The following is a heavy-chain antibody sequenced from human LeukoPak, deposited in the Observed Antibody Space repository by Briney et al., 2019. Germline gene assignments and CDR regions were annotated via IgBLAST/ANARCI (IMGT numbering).Heavy chain of an antibody. D-gene: IGHD2-15*01. Sequence: SETLSLTCTVSGGSISSSSYYWGWIRQPPGKGLVWIGSIYYSGSTYYNPSLKSRVTISVDTSKNQFSLKLSSVTAADTAVYYCATDRYCSGGSCYEFDYWGQGTLVTVSS. J-gene: IGHJ4*02. CDR2: IYYSGST. CDR1: GGSISSSSYY. V-gene: IGHV4-39*07. CDR3: ATDRYCSGGSCYEFDY.